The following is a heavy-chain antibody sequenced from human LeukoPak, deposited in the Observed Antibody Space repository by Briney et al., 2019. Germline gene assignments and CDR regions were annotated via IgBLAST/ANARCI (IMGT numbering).Heavy chain of an antibody. CDR2: ISSDGGNR. Sequence: GSLRLSCAASGFTFSSYAMHWVRRAPGKALEWVATISSDGGNRYYSDSVKGRFTISRDNSKNTLYLQMNSLRPEDTAVYYCTTPRGATSWGRDDAFDIWGQGTMVTVSS. V-gene: IGHV3-30-3*01. D-gene: IGHD3-16*01. CDR1: GFTFSSYA. CDR3: TTPRGATSWGRDDAFDI. J-gene: IGHJ3*02.